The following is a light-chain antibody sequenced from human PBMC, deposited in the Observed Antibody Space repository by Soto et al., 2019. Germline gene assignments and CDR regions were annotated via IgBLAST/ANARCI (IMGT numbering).Light chain of an antibody. CDR3: SSYTGTSALL. CDR1: SSDVGGYNS. CDR2: EVS. J-gene: IGLJ3*02. V-gene: IGLV2-14*01. Sequence: QSVLAQPPSASGSPGQSITISCTGTSSDVGGYNSVSWYQQHPGKAPKLMIYEVSNRPSGVSSRFSGSKSANTASLTISGLQAGDEADYYCSSYTGTSALLFGGGTKVTVL.